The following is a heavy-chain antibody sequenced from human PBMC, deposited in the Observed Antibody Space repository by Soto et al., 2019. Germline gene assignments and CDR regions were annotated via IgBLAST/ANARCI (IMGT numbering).Heavy chain of an antibody. J-gene: IGHJ4*02. D-gene: IGHD2-15*01. CDR2: ITGSGGTI. CDR3: AKDAVAGDGLWLVSE. V-gene: IGHV3-23*01. CDR1: GFSFSKYA. Sequence: DVQLLESGGGLVQPGGSLRLSCEASGFSFSKYAMVWVRQAPGKGQEWVSGITGSGGTIEHAASVKGRFTISRDNSKNTVYLQMTSLRAEDTAMYYCAKDAVAGDGLWLVSEWGQGTLVTVS.